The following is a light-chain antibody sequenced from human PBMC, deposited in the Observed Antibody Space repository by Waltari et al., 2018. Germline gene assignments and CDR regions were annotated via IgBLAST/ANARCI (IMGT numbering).Light chain of an antibody. V-gene: IGLV2-14*03. Sequence: QSALTQPASVSGSPGQSITISCTGTSSHLGGNKYVSWYQQHPGKAPKRLIYDVTSRHSGVSNRFSGSKSGNTASLTISGLQAEDEADYYCSSYISSSTLAVFGTGTKVTVL. CDR3: SSYISSSTLAV. CDR2: DVT. CDR1: SSHLGGNKY. J-gene: IGLJ1*01.